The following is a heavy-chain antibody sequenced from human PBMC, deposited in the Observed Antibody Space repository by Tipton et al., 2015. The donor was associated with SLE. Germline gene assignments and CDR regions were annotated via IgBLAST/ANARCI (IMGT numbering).Heavy chain of an antibody. Sequence: GLVKPSETLSLTCTVSGGSISSYYWSWIRQPPGKGLEWIGYIYYSGSTNYNPSLKSRVTISVDTSKNQFSLKLSSVTAADTAVYYCARGREQWLEWYFDLWGRGTLVTVSS. CDR2: IYYSGST. CDR1: GGSISSYY. D-gene: IGHD6-19*01. V-gene: IGHV4-59*01. CDR3: ARGREQWLEWYFDL. J-gene: IGHJ2*01.